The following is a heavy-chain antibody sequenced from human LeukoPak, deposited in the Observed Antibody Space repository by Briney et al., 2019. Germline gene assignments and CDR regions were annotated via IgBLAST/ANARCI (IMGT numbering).Heavy chain of an antibody. Sequence: GGSLRLSCAASGFAFKNYAMTWVRQAPGKGLQWVSNINDNGGQRHYADSVKGRFTISRDNSKNTLFLQMDSLRAEDTAVYYCAKAQWKVGATDYFDYWGHGILVTVSS. CDR1: GFAFKNYA. J-gene: IGHJ4*01. V-gene: IGHV3-23*01. CDR2: INDNGGQR. CDR3: AKAQWKVGATDYFDY. D-gene: IGHD1-26*01.